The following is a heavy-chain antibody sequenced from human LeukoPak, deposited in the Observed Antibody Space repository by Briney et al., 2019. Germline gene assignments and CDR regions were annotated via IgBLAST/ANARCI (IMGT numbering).Heavy chain of an antibody. J-gene: IGHJ6*03. CDR3: ARDWGGYCTDDECQYYYMDV. V-gene: IGHV7-4-1*02. CDR2: INPNTGKS. D-gene: IGHD2-8*01. CDR1: GYTFTNNA. Sequence: GASVKVSCKASGYTFTNNAIMWIRQAPGQGLEWMGWINPNTGKSTYAQDFTGRLVLSLDTSVSTTYLQINSLTPEDTAIYYCARDWGGYCTDDECQYYYMDVWGKGTAVTVSS.